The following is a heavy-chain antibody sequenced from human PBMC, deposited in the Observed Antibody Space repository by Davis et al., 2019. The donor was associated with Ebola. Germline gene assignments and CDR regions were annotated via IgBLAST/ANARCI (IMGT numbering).Heavy chain of an antibody. Sequence: GGSLRLSCAASGFIFSNYWMSWVRQAPGKGLEWVSAISGSGGSTYYADSVKGRFTISRDNSKNTLYLQMNSLRAEDTAVYYCARHDYGDSHFDYWGQGTLVTVSS. D-gene: IGHD4-17*01. V-gene: IGHV3-23*01. CDR1: GFIFSNYW. CDR2: ISGSGGST. J-gene: IGHJ4*02. CDR3: ARHDYGDSHFDY.